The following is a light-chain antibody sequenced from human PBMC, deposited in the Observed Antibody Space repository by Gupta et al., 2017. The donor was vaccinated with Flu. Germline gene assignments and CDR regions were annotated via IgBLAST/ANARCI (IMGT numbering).Light chain of an antibody. CDR1: QSVSSN. CDR2: GAS. Sequence: ATLSVSPGERATLSCRASQSVSSNLAWYQQKPGQAPRPLIYGASTRATGIPARFSGSGSGTEFTLTISSLQSEDFAVYYCQQYNNWPPYTFGQGTKLEIK. V-gene: IGKV3-15*01. CDR3: QQYNNWPPYT. J-gene: IGKJ2*01.